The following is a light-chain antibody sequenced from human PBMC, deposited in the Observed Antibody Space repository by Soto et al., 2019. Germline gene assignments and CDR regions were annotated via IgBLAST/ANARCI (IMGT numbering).Light chain of an antibody. V-gene: IGKV2D-29*02. CDR1: QSLLHITGETF. Sequence: DVVRTQNQLTLSVAPGQPASISCKSSQSLLHITGETFLFGYLQKPGQSPQLLIYEVSTRVSGVPDRFSGSGSGTDFTLEISRVETDDVGIYYCMQSTQLPPTCGLGTRLDI. CDR2: EVS. CDR3: MQSTQLPPT. J-gene: IGKJ5*01.